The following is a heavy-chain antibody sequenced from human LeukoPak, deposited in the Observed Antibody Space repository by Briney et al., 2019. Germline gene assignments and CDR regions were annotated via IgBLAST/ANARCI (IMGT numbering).Heavy chain of an antibody. Sequence: ASVKVSCEASGYTFTGYYMHWVRQAPGQGLEWMGWINPNSGGTNYAQKFQGRVTMTRDTSISTAYMELSRLRSDDTAVYYCARGRWFGEAQGAFDYWGQGTLVTVSS. D-gene: IGHD3-10*01. J-gene: IGHJ4*02. CDR2: INPNSGGT. V-gene: IGHV1-2*02. CDR1: GYTFTGYY. CDR3: ARGRWFGEAQGAFDY.